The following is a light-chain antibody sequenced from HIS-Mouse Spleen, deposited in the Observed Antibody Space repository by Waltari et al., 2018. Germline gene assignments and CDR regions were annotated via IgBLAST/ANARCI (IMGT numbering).Light chain of an antibody. CDR3: QQYNNWPLT. J-gene: IGKJ4*01. CDR2: GAS. CDR1: QSVSSN. Sequence: EIVMTQSPATLSVSPGERATLSCRASQSVSSNLAWYQQKPGQAPRLLIYGASPSATGIPARFSGSGSGTEFTLTISSLQSEDFAVYYCQQYNNWPLTFGGGTKVEIK. V-gene: IGKV3-15*01.